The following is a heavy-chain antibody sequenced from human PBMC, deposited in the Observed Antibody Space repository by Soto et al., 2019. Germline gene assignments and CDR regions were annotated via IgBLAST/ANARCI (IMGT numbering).Heavy chain of an antibody. CDR3: ARAAKRYFDY. CDR1: GVTFNTFA. V-gene: IGHV1-69*10. Sequence: ASVKVSCKTPGVTFNTFAISWVRQAPGQGLEYMGGIIPVLGPANYAQRFQGRVTITADKSTSTAYLELSNLTSEDTAVYYCARAAKRYFDYWGQGTLVTVSS. CDR2: IIPVLGPA. J-gene: IGHJ4*02.